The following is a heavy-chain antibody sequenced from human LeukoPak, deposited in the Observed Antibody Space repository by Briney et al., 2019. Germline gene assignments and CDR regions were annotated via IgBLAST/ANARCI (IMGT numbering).Heavy chain of an antibody. D-gene: IGHD1-1*01. CDR1: GFTFSSYE. CDR3: ARDTTGPEDFDY. CDR2: ISSSGSSI. V-gene: IGHV3-48*03. J-gene: IGHJ4*02. Sequence: PGGSRRLSCAASGFTFSSYEMNWVRQAPGKGLEWVSFISSSGSSIYYADSVKGRFTISRDNAKNSLYLQMNSLRAEDTAVYYCARDTTGPEDFDYWGQGTLVTVSS.